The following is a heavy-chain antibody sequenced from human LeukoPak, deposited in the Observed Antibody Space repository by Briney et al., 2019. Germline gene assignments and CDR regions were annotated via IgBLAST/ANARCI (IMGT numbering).Heavy chain of an antibody. CDR1: GGSISSSSYY. Sequence: SETLSLTCTVSGGSISSSSYYWGWIRQPPGKGLEWIGSSCYSGSTYYNPSLKRRVTISVDTSKNQFSLKLSSVTAADTAVYYCARVGDYDSSGYYYQTLYYFDYWGQGTLVTVSS. D-gene: IGHD3-22*01. CDR3: ARVGDYDSSGYYYQTLYYFDY. J-gene: IGHJ4*02. V-gene: IGHV4-39*01. CDR2: SCYSGST.